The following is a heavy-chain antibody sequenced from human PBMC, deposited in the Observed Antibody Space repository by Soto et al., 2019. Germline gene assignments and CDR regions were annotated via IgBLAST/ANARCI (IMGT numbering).Heavy chain of an antibody. CDR1: GFTFSSYS. CDR3: ARSLRIEARPEDY. V-gene: IGHV3-48*02. D-gene: IGHD6-6*01. Sequence: EVQLVESGGGLVQPGGSLRLSCAASGFTFSSYSMNWVRQAPGKGLECVSYISSSSSTIYYADSVKGRCTISRDNTKNSLYLQMNRLRDEDTAVYYCARSLRIEARPEDYWGQGTLVTVSS. CDR2: ISSSSSTI. J-gene: IGHJ4*02.